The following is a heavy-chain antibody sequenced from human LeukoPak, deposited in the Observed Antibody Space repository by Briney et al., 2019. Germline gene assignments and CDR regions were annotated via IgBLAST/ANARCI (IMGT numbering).Heavy chain of an antibody. D-gene: IGHD4-17*01. CDR1: GFTFSSYS. CDR3: AREPTVTTGPNFDY. CDR2: ISSSSSYI. V-gene: IGHV3-21*01. Sequence: GGSLRLSCAASGFTFSSYSMNWVRQAPGKGLEWVSSISSSSSYIYYADSVKGRFTFSRDNAKNSLYLQMNSLRAEDTAVYYCAREPTVTTGPNFDYWGQGTLVTVSS. J-gene: IGHJ4*02.